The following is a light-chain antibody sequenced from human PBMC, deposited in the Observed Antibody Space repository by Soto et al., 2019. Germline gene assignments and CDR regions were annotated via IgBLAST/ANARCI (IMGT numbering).Light chain of an antibody. CDR3: QQSSTTVYT. V-gene: IGKV1-39*01. J-gene: IGKJ2*01. CDR2: HVS. Sequence: DIQMTQSPSSLSASAGDRVTVSCRASQRIGTYLNWYQQRPGKAPTLLIYHVSTLQPGVPSRFSGSGSGTDFTLSISGLQPEDFATYYCQQSSTTVYTFGQGTKLEIK. CDR1: QRIGTY.